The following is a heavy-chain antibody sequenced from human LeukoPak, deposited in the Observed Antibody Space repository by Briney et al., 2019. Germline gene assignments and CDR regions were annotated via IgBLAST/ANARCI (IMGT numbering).Heavy chain of an antibody. D-gene: IGHD2-15*01. CDR2: IYHSGST. CDR1: GGSISSGGYS. V-gene: IGHV4-30-2*01. Sequence: SQTLSLTCAVSGGSISSGGYSWSWIRQPPGKGLEWIGYIYHSGSTYYNPSLKSRVTISVDRSKNQFSLKLSSVTAADTAVYYCASLELDCSGGSCYSAYDSPRDYWGQGTLVTVSS. CDR3: ASLELDCSGGSCYSAYDSPRDY. J-gene: IGHJ4*02.